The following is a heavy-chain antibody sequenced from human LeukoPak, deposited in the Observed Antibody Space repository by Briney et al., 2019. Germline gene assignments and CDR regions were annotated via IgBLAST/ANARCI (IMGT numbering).Heavy chain of an antibody. CDR2: VNCDNENT. Sequence: ASVKVSCKTSGYTFTSFDINWVRHTTGHGPEWMGWVNCDNENTRYARKFQGRVAITRDTSTRTVYLELNNLSSDDTAMYYCTRGPFLNGNAYNWFDPWGQGTLVTVSS. D-gene: IGHD1-20*01. J-gene: IGHJ5*02. CDR1: GYTFTSFD. V-gene: IGHV1-8*03. CDR3: TRGPFLNGNAYNWFDP.